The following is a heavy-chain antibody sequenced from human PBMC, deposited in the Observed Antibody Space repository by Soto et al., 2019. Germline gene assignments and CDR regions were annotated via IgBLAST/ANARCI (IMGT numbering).Heavy chain of an antibody. Sequence: QVQLVESGGGVVQPGRSLRLSCAASGFTFRSYGMHWVRQAPGKGLEWVAVISYDGSNKYYADSVKGRFTISRDNSKNTLYQQMNSLRAEDTAVYHCAKDQYYYESSGYYQLHFYYGMDVWGQGTTVTVSS. V-gene: IGHV3-30*18. CDR3: AKDQYYYESSGYYQLHFYYGMDV. CDR2: ISYDGSNK. J-gene: IGHJ6*02. D-gene: IGHD3-22*01. CDR1: GFTFRSYG.